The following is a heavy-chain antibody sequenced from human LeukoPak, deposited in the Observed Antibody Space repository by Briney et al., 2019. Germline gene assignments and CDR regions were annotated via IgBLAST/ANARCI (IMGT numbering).Heavy chain of an antibody. Sequence: SETLSLTCTVSGGSISSYYWSWIRQPAGKGLEWIGRIYTSGGINYNPSLKSRVTMSGDTSKKQFSLKLTSVTAADTAVYFCARGPYSYDSSGAFDIWGQGTMVTVSS. D-gene: IGHD3-22*01. CDR2: IYTSGGI. J-gene: IGHJ3*02. V-gene: IGHV4-4*07. CDR3: ARGPYSYDSSGAFDI. CDR1: GGSISSYY.